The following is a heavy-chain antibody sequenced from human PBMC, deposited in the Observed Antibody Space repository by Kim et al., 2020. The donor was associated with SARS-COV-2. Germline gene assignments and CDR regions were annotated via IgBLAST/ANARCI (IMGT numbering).Heavy chain of an antibody. CDR2: INPNSGGT. V-gene: IGHV1-2*02. CDR3: ARDLSTSWVPPSTFDY. J-gene: IGHJ4*02. CDR1: GYTFTGYY. Sequence: ASVKVSCKASGYTFTGYYMHWVRQAPGQGLEWMGWINPNSGGTNYAQKFQGRVTMTRDTSISTAYMELSRLRSDDTAVYYCARDLSTSWVPPSTFDYWGQGTLVTVSS. D-gene: IGHD2-2*01.